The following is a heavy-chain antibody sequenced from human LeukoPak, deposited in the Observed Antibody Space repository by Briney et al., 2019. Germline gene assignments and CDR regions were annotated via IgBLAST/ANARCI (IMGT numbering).Heavy chain of an antibody. CDR2: INSDGSST. V-gene: IGHV3-74*01. CDR1: GFTFSSYS. J-gene: IGHJ4*02. Sequence: PGGSLRLSCAASGFTFSSYSMNWARQAPGKGLVWVSRINSDGSSTSYADSVKGRFTISRDNAKNTLYLQMNSLRAEDTAVYYCARENSFSGWYYFDYWGQGTLVTVSS. D-gene: IGHD6-19*01. CDR3: ARENSFSGWYYFDY.